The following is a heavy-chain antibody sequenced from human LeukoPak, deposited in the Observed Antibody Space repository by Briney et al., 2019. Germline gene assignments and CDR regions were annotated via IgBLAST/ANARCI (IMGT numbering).Heavy chain of an antibody. CDR3: ARWGDYGSFDY. J-gene: IGHJ4*02. Sequence: TGGSLRLSCAASGFTVSTNYMSWVRQAPGKGLKWVSVIYSGSTTYYADSVKGRFTISRDNSKNTLYLQMNSLRAEDTAVYYCARWGDYGSFDYWGQGTLVTVSS. CDR1: GFTVSTNY. V-gene: IGHV3-53*01. D-gene: IGHD4/OR15-4a*01. CDR2: IYSGSTT.